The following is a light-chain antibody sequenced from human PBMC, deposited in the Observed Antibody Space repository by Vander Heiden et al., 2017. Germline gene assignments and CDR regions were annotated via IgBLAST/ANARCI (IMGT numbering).Light chain of an antibody. CDR1: LSIIGY. Sequence: DIQMSQSPSSLSASLEDRVTITCPASLSIIGYLNWYQQKTGKAAKILMYAASSLQSGVPSRFSGSGSGTDFTLTISSLQPEDFATYYCQQSYSTPPITFGPGTKVDIK. CDR3: QQSYSTPPIT. CDR2: AAS. V-gene: IGKV1-39*01. J-gene: IGKJ3*01.